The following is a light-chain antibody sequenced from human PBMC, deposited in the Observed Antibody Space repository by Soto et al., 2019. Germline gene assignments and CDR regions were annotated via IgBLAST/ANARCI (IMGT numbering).Light chain of an antibody. Sequence: QSALTQPASVSGSPGQSITISCTGTSSDVGAYTFVSWYQQHPDKVPKLMIFDVSRRPSGVSDRFSGSKSGNTASLTISGLQAEDEADYYCSSYTSSSTLLYVFGTGTKVTVL. V-gene: IGLV2-14*03. J-gene: IGLJ1*01. CDR1: SSDVGAYTF. CDR2: DVS. CDR3: SSYTSSSTLLYV.